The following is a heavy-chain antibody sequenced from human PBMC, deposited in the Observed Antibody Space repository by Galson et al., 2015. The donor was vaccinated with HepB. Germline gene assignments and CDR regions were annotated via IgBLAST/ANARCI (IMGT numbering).Heavy chain of an antibody. D-gene: IGHD3-22*01. V-gene: IGHV3-21*01. CDR3: TRGFPYYNNELNDY. J-gene: IGHJ4*02. CDR2: ISSGGSYI. CDR1: GFTFTGYA. Sequence: SLRLSCAPSGFTFTGYAMNWVRQPPGRGLEWISSISSGGSYIYYADSVKGRFTISRDNARNSLFLQLNSLRAEDTAVYYCTRGFPYYNNELNDYWGQGTLVTVSS.